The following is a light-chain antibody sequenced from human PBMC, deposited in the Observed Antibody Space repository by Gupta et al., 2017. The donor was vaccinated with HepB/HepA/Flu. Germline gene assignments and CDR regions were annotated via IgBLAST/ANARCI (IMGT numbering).Light chain of an antibody. CDR1: SSDVVGYNY. CDR2: DVS. CDR3: SSYTSSSTWV. V-gene: IGLV2-14*01. Sequence: QSALTQPASVSGSPGQSITISCTGTSSDVVGYNYVSWYQQHPGKAPNLMIYDVSNRPSGVSNRFSGSNSGNTASRTISGLQAEDEADYYCSSYTSSSTWVFGGGTKLTVL. J-gene: IGLJ3*02.